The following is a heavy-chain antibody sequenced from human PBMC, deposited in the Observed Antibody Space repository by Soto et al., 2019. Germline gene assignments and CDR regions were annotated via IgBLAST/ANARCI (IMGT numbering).Heavy chain of an antibody. Sequence: EVQLVESGGGLVQPGGSLRLSCAVSGFSFGTYWMSWVRQAPGKGLEWVASIKEDGSERYYLDSVKGRFTISRDNGKDSLCLQKNSLRREDTAFYYCARDVGPVTIFGEALSGYFDFWGQGALVTVSS. CDR3: ARDVGPVTIFGEALSGYFDF. J-gene: IGHJ4*02. CDR1: GFSFGTYW. V-gene: IGHV3-7*03. CDR2: IKEDGSER. D-gene: IGHD3-3*01.